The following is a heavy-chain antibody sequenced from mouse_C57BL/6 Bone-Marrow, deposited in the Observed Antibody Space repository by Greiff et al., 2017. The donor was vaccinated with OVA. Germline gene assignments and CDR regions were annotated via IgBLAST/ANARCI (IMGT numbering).Heavy chain of an antibody. J-gene: IGHJ2*01. CDR2: FYPGSGST. Sequence: QVQLKQSGAELAKPGASVKLSCKASGYTFTEYTIHWVKQRSGQGLEWIGWFYPGSGSTKYNEKFKDKATMTADKSSSTAYMELSRLTSEDSAVYFCARNEGLGPFDYWGQGTTLTVSS. CDR3: ARNEGLGPFDY. V-gene: IGHV1-62-2*01. D-gene: IGHD3-3*01. CDR1: GYTFTEYT.